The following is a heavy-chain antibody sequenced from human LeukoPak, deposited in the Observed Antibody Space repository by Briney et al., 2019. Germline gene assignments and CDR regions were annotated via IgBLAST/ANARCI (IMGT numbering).Heavy chain of an antibody. CDR1: GGSISSSSYY. D-gene: IGHD6-13*01. CDR3: ARPYSSWYYYFDY. Sequence: SETLSLTCTVSGGSISSSSYYWGWIRQPPGKGLEWIGSIYYSGSTYHNPSLKSRVTISVDTSKNQFSLKLSSVTAADTAVYYCARPYSSWYYYFDYWGQGTLVTVSS. CDR2: IYYSGST. V-gene: IGHV4-39*01. J-gene: IGHJ4*02.